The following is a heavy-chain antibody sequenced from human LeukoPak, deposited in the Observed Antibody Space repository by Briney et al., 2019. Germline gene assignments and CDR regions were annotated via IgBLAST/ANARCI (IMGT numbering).Heavy chain of an antibody. J-gene: IGHJ4*02. V-gene: IGHV3-48*01. CDR1: GFTFSSHN. CDR3: AREGYCSGSTCPDY. Sequence: GGSLRLSCAVSGFTFSSHNMNWVRQASGKGLEWVSYISISSSTIYYAGSVKGRFTISRDNAKNSLYLQMNSLRAEDTAVYYCAREGYCSGSTCPDYWGQGTLVTVSS. D-gene: IGHD2-15*01. CDR2: ISISSSTI.